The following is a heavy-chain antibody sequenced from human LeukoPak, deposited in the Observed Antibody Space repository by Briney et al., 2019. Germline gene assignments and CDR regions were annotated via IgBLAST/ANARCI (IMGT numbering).Heavy chain of an antibody. J-gene: IGHJ4*02. D-gene: IGHD3-10*01. CDR2: ITGSGGST. Sequence: GGSLRLSCAASGFTFSSYAMSWVRQAPGKGLEWVSGITGSGGSTDYADSVKGRITIFRDSSKNTLYLQMNSLRAEDTAVYYCAKDGHYGSGSYAGYWGQGTLVTVSS. V-gene: IGHV3-23*01. CDR1: GFTFSSYA. CDR3: AKDGHYGSGSYAGY.